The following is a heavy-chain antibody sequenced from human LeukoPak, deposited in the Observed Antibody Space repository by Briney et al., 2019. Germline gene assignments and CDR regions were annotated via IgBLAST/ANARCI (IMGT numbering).Heavy chain of an antibody. CDR2: IGGSGSST. CDR3: AKGSGINHYHWIDP. V-gene: IGHV3-23*01. J-gene: IGHJ5*02. Sequence: GGSLRLSCAASGFTFTSYAMNWVRQAPGKGLEWVSSIGGSGSSTYYADSVKGRFTISRDNSKNTLYLQMDSLRAEDTALYYCAKGSGINHYHWIDPWGQGTLVTVSS. D-gene: IGHD1-14*01. CDR1: GFTFTSYA.